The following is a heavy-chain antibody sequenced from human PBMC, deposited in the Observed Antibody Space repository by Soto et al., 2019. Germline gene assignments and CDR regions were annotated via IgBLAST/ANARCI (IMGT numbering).Heavy chain of an antibody. Sequence: VHLVESGGGLVQSGGSLRLSCAASGFSFSNYWMHWVRQAPGKGLVWVSRTNEDGSRTDYADSVQGRFTISRDNANNALYLHMNSLRAEDTAIYYCSTDLSGQYDYWGQGVLVTVSS. CDR3: STDLSGQYDY. CDR1: GFSFSNYW. V-gene: IGHV3-74*01. CDR2: TNEDGSRT. D-gene: IGHD3-16*02. J-gene: IGHJ4*02.